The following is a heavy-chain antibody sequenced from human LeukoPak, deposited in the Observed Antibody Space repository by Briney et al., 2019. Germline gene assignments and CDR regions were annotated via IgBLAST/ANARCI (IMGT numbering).Heavy chain of an antibody. CDR3: ARVSKYDSSGYYPVD. Sequence: GRSLRLSCAASGFTFSSYSMNWVRQAPGKGLEWVSSISSSSSYIYYADSVKGRFTISRDNAKNSLYLQMNSLRAEDTAVYYCARVSKYDSSGYYPVDWGQGTLVTVSS. V-gene: IGHV3-21*01. CDR2: ISSSSSYI. D-gene: IGHD3-22*01. J-gene: IGHJ4*02. CDR1: GFTFSSYS.